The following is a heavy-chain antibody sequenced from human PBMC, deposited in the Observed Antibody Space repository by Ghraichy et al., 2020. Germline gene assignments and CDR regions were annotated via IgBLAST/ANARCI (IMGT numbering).Heavy chain of an antibody. CDR3: AKDLRRWLQLGAFDI. CDR1: EFTFSSNG. CDR2: ISYDGSNK. V-gene: IGHV3-30*18. D-gene: IGHD5-24*01. J-gene: IGHJ3*02. Sequence: SLNISCAASEFTFSSNGMHWVRQAPGKGLEWVAVISYDGSNKYYADSVKGRFTISRDNSKNTLYLQMNSLRAEDTAVYYCAKDLRRWLQLGAFDIWGQGTMVTVSS.